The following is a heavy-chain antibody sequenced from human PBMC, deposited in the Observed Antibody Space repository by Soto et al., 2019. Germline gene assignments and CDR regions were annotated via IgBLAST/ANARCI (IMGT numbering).Heavy chain of an antibody. J-gene: IGHJ5*02. CDR1: GGSISSGGYS. V-gene: IGHV4-30-2*01. CDR3: ARVAGSGSYYPNWFAP. D-gene: IGHD3-10*01. CDR2: IYLSGST. Sequence: QLQLQESGSGLLTPSQTLSLTCAVSGGSISSGGYSWSWIRQPPGTGLEWIEYIYLSGSTSYNPPLKSGATIPVDRPTNQFSLKPGSVTAPDMAGYYCARVAGSGSYYPNWFAPWGQGTLVTVSS.